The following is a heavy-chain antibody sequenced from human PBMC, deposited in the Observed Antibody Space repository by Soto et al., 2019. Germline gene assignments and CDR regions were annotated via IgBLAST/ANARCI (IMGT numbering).Heavy chain of an antibody. CDR1: GYTFTSYD. CDR3: ARKATLFHYGMDV. V-gene: IGHV1-8*01. D-gene: IGHD5-12*01. CDR2: MNPNSGNT. Sequence: QVQLVQSGAEVKKPGASVKVSCKASGYTFTSYDINWVRQATGQGLEWMGWMNPNSGNTGYAQKYQGRAXXTXNSXRSTAYMELSSLRSEDTAVYYCARKATLFHYGMDVWGQGTTVTVSS. J-gene: IGHJ6*02.